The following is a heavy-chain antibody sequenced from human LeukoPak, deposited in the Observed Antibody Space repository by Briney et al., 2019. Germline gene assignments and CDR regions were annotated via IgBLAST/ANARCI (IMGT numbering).Heavy chain of an antibody. CDR2: IPYDGSNK. CDR1: GFTLSSYA. D-gene: IGHD1-26*01. V-gene: IGHV3-30-3*01. J-gene: IGHJ6*02. CDR3: AREGAGDYYYGMDV. Sequence: GGSLRLSCAASGFTLSSYAMHWVRQAPGKGLEWVAVIPYDGSNKYYADSVKGRFTISRDNSKNTLYLQMNSLRAEDTAVYYCAREGAGDYYYGMDVWGQGTTVTVSS.